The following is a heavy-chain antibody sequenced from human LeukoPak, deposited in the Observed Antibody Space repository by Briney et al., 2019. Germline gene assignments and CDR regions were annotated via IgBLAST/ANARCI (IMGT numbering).Heavy chain of an antibody. CDR1: GYTFTSYY. D-gene: IGHD3-22*01. CDR2: INPSGGST. CDR3: AADVTEAPEDSSGYSDY. J-gene: IGHJ4*02. Sequence: ASVKVSCKASGYTFTSYYMHWVRQAPGQGLEWMGIINPSGGSTSYAQKFQGRVTMTRDMSTSTAYMELSSLRSEDTAVYYCAADVTEAPEDSSGYSDYWGQGTLVTVSS. V-gene: IGHV1-46*01.